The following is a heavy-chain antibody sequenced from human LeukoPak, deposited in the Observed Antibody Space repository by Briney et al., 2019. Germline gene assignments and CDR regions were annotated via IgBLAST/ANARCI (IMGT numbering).Heavy chain of an antibody. CDR3: ARYHWEADY. D-gene: IGHD1-1*01. V-gene: IGHV4-39*01. J-gene: IGHJ4*02. Sequence: KPSETLSLTCTVSGGSISSSSYYWGWIRQPPGKGLEWIGSIYYSGSTYYNPSLKSRVTISVDTSKNQFSLKLSSVTAADTAVYYCARYHWEADYWGQGTLVTVSS. CDR2: IYYSGST. CDR1: GGSISSSSYY.